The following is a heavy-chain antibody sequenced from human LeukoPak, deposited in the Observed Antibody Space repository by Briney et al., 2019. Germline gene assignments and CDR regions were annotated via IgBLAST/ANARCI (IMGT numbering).Heavy chain of an antibody. CDR2: ISSSSSII. CDR1: GLTFSSYS. CDR3: ARSPYRSFIGPSDY. J-gene: IGHJ4*02. D-gene: IGHD1-14*01. V-gene: IGHV3-48*01. Sequence: SGGSLRLSCAASGLTFSSYSMNWVRQAPGKGLEWVSYISSSSSIIYYADSVKGRFTMSRDNAKNSLYLQMNSLRAEDTAVYYCARSPYRSFIGPSDYWGQGTLVTVSS.